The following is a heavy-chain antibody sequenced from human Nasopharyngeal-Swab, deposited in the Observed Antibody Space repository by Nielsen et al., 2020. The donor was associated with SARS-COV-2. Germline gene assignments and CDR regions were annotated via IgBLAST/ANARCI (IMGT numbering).Heavy chain of an antibody. V-gene: IGHV1-69*13. J-gene: IGHJ5*02. Sequence: SVKVSCKASGGTFSSYAISWVRQAPGQGLEWMGGIIPIFGTANYAQKFQGRVTITADESTSTAYMELSSLRSEDTAVYYCARDEVGGSGYIPGMYNWFDPWGQGTLVTVSS. CDR3: ARDEVGGSGYIPGMYNWFDP. D-gene: IGHD3-3*01. CDR2: IIPIFGTA. CDR1: GGTFSSYA.